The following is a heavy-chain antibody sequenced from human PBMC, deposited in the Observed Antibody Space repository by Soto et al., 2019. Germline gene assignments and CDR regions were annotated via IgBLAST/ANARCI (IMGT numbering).Heavy chain of an antibody. CDR3: ARGGQGGMDV. Sequence: GGSLRLSCAASAFTFSSYGMNWVRQAPGKGLEWVAVISYDGSNKYYADSVKGRFTISRDNSKNTLFLQMNSLRAEDTAVYYCARGGQGGMDVWGQGTTVTVSS. V-gene: IGHV3-33*05. CDR2: ISYDGSNK. J-gene: IGHJ6*02. CDR1: AFTFSSYG.